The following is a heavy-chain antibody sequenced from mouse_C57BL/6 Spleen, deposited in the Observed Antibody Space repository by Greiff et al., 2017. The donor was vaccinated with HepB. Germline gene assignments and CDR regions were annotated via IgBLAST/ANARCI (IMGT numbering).Heavy chain of an antibody. D-gene: IGHD2-1*01. V-gene: IGHV1-52*01. Sequence: QVQLQQSGAELVRPGSSVKLSCKASGYTFTSYWMHWVKQRPIQGLEWIGNIDPSDSETHYNQKFKDKATLTVDKSSSTAYMQLSSLTSEDSAVYYCARGGYGIFDYWGQGTTLTVSS. CDR3: ARGGYGIFDY. J-gene: IGHJ2*01. CDR2: IDPSDSET. CDR1: GYTFTSYW.